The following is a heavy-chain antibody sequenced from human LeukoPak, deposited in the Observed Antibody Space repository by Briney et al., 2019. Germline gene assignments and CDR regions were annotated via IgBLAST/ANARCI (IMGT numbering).Heavy chain of an antibody. CDR2: ISSSSSTI. D-gene: IGHD3-10*01. J-gene: IGHJ5*02. CDR1: GFTFSSYS. CDR3: ARDKLLWFGELSLNWFDP. V-gene: IGHV3-48*01. Sequence: GGSLRLSCAASGFTFSSYSMNWVRQAPGKGLEWVSYISSSSSTIYYADSVKGRFTISRDNAKNSLYLQMNSLRAEDTAVYYCARDKLLWFGELSLNWFDPWGQGTLVTVSS.